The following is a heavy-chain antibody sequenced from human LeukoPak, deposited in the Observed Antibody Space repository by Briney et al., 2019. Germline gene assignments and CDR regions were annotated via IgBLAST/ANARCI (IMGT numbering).Heavy chain of an antibody. Sequence: ASVKVSCKASEYTFTSYYMHWVRQAPGQGLEWMGIINPSGGSTSYAQKFQGRVTMTRDTSTSTVYMELSSLRSEDTAVYYCASPVGGYDSSDYDAFDIWGQGTMVTVSS. CDR3: ASPVGGYDSSDYDAFDI. J-gene: IGHJ3*02. D-gene: IGHD3-22*01. V-gene: IGHV1-46*01. CDR1: EYTFTSYY. CDR2: INPSGGST.